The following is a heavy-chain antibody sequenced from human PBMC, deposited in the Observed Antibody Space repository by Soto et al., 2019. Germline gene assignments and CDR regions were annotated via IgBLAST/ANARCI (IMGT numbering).Heavy chain of an antibody. CDR3: TRDQDTYGQAVFDS. D-gene: IGHD5-18*01. J-gene: IGHJ4*02. V-gene: IGHV1-69*13. CDR1: GGTFSSYA. Sequence: GASVKVSCKTSGGTFSSYAISWVRQSPGQGLEWMGGIVPIVDTATYAQKFQGRVTITADESTSTAYMELSSLRAEDTAIYYCTRDQDTYGQAVFDSWGQGTLVTVSS. CDR2: IVPIVDTA.